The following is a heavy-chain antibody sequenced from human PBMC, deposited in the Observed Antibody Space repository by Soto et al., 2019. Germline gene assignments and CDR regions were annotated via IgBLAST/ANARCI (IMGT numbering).Heavy chain of an antibody. J-gene: IGHJ6*02. D-gene: IGHD1-1*01. V-gene: IGHV1-69*06. Sequence: QVQLVQSGAEVKKPGSSVKVSCKASGGTFSSYAISWVRQAPGQGLEWMGGIIPIFGTANYAQKFQGRVTITADKSTSTAYMELSSLRSEDTAVYYCARDEGTRSYYYYSGMDVWGQGTTVTVSS. CDR3: ARDEGTRSYYYYSGMDV. CDR2: IIPIFGTA. CDR1: GGTFSSYA.